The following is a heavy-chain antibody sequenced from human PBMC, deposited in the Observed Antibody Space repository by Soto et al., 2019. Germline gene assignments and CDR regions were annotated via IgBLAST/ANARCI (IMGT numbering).Heavy chain of an antibody. J-gene: IGHJ3*02. CDR3: ARGLGISGTFDAFDI. CDR2: ISSSSSYI. Sequence: PGGSLRLSCAASGFTFSSYSMNWVRQAPGKGLEWVSSISSSSSYIYYADSVKGRFTISRDNAKNSLYLQMNSLRAEDTAVYYCARGLGISGTFDAFDIWGKGTMVTVSS. D-gene: IGHD7-27*01. V-gene: IGHV3-21*01. CDR1: GFTFSSYS.